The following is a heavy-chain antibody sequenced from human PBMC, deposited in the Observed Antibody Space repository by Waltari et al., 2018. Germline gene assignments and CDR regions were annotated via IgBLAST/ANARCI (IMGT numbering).Heavy chain of an antibody. V-gene: IGHV1-46*04. CDR3: ARVPPGPYYFDH. CDR2: LNPSGGSS. CDR1: GYTFVNFH. Sequence: QVQLVQSGAEVKKPEASVNVSCKAYGYTFVNFHIHLVRQAPGHCLESMGKLNPSGGSSVYPQKLKGRITMTRDTSTGTVYMVLSSLTSEDTAVYFCARVPPGPYYFDHWGQGTLVTVSS. J-gene: IGHJ4*02.